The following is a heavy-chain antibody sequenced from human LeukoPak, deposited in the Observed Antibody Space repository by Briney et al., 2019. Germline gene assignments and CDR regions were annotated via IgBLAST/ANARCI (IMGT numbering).Heavy chain of an antibody. D-gene: IGHD5-24*01. Sequence: GGSLRLSCTASGFTFSNYAMSWVRQAPGKGLEWVSVIYSGGSTYYADSVKGRFTISRDNSKNTLYLQMNSLRAEDTAVYYCARAEKATIFDYWGQGTLVTVSS. CDR1: GFTFSNYA. V-gene: IGHV3-53*01. J-gene: IGHJ4*02. CDR3: ARAEKATIFDY. CDR2: IYSGGST.